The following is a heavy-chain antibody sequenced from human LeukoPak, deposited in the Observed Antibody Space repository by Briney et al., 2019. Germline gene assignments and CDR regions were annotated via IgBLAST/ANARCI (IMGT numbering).Heavy chain of an antibody. D-gene: IGHD5-18*01. J-gene: IGHJ4*02. Sequence: SETLSLTCAVSGGSISSGGYYWSWIRQPPGKGLEWIGYIYYSGSTNYNPSLKSRVTISVDTSKNQFSLKLSSVTAADTAVYYCARDRGYSYGYFDYWGQGTLVPVSS. CDR3: ARDRGYSYGYFDY. CDR2: IYYSGST. CDR1: GGSISSGGYY. V-gene: IGHV4-61*08.